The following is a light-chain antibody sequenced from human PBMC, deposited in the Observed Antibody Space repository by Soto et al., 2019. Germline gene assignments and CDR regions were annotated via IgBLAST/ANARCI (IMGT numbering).Light chain of an antibody. V-gene: IGKV3-15*01. Sequence: EIFITRSXATLSXXPXXXXTLXXRASESVSSNLAWYQQKPGQAPRLLIYGASTRATGIPARISGSGSGTEFTLTISSLQSEDFAVYYCQQYNKWRTFGQRTKVDIK. CDR3: QQYNKWRT. CDR2: GAS. J-gene: IGKJ1*01. CDR1: ESVSSN.